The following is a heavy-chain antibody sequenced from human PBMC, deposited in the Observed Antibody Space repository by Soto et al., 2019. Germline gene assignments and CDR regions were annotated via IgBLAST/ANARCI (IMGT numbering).Heavy chain of an antibody. CDR3: ARARIVAVSGRTGGYYYYAMDL. CDR2: VIPRFGTT. J-gene: IGHJ6*02. D-gene: IGHD2-2*01. V-gene: IGHV1-69*01. CDR1: GGTFTSYS. Sequence: QVQLEQSGAEVKRPGSSVKVSCRASGGTFTSYSINWVRRAPGQGPEWMGAVIPRFGTTTYAQRFEGRVTVIADASTSTVFMEMSGLRSEDTAVYFCARARIVAVSGRTGGYYYYAMDLWGQGTAVIVS.